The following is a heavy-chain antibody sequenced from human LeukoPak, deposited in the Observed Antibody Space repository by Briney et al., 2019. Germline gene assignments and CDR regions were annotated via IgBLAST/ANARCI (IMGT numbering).Heavy chain of an antibody. D-gene: IGHD3-22*01. J-gene: IGHJ4*02. CDR2: IKEDGSED. CDR3: VREYYYNSSGYRALRY. CDR1: GFTFSNFW. Sequence: PGGSLRLSCAASGFTFSNFWMSWVRQAPGKGLEWVANIKEDGSEDHFVDSAKGRFTISRDNAKNSLYLQMSSLRAEDTAVYYCVREYYYNSSGYRALRYWGQGTLVTVSS. V-gene: IGHV3-7*01.